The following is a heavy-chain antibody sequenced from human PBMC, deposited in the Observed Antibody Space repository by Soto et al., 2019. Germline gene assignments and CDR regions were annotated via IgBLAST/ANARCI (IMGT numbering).Heavy chain of an antibody. D-gene: IGHD6-19*01. CDR3: ARRTYESGWRHYFDY. V-gene: IGHV5-51*01. CDR2: IYPAESET. J-gene: IGHJ4*02. Sequence: GESLKISCKGSGYTFANYWIGWVRQRPGKGLDWVGIIYPAESETRYSPSFQGQVTISADTSLNTAYLQWNTLRASDTAIYYCARRTYESGWRHYFDYWGQGTLVTVSS. CDR1: GYTFANYW.